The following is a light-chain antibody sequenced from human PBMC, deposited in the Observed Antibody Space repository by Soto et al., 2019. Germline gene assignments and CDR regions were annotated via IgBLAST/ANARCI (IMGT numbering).Light chain of an antibody. CDR1: QSVGTF. CDR3: QQCYNWPQWT. V-gene: IGKV3-11*01. Sequence: IVLTQSPAPLSFSPGGRATLFCRASQSVGTFFAWYQQKPGQAPRLLIYDASNRATGIPARFSGSGSGTDFTLTISSLEPEDFALYYCQQCYNWPQWTFGQGTKVDIK. J-gene: IGKJ1*01. CDR2: DAS.